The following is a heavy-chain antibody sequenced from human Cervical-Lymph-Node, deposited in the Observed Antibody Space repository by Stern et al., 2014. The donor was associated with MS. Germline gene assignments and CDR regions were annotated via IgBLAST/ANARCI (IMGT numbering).Heavy chain of an antibody. CDR2: VRGKANGHAT. CDR1: GFTFSASA. CDR3: TTDGSGWSY. Sequence: EVQLVESGGGLVQPGGSLKLSCVTSGFTFSASAMHWVRQASGKGLEWVGRVRGKANGHATTYAASVKGRFTISRDDSKNTAYLQMNSLRTEDTAVYYCTTDGSGWSYWGQGTLVTVSS. V-gene: IGHV3-73*02. D-gene: IGHD6-19*01. J-gene: IGHJ4*02.